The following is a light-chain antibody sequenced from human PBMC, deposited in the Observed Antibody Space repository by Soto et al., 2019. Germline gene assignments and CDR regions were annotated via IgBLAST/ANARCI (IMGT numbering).Light chain of an antibody. Sequence: EIVLTQSPGTLSLSPGERATLSCRASQSVSSSYLAWYQQKPGQAPRLLIYGASSRATGITDRFSGSGSGTEFTLTISRVEPEDIAVCYCQQHGSSTEKYTIGPATKPEIK. V-gene: IGKV3-20*01. CDR3: QQHGSSTEKYT. CDR1: QSVSSSY. CDR2: GAS. J-gene: IGKJ2*01.